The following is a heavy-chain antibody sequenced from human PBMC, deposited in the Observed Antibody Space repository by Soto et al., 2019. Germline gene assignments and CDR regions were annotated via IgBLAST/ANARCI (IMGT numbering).Heavy chain of an antibody. CDR2: IIPIFGTA. CDR3: ARAYCSSTSCSYYYYGMDV. D-gene: IGHD2-2*01. Sequence: QVQLVQSGAEVKKPGSSVKVSCKASGGTFSSYAISWVRQAPGQGLEWMGGIIPIFGTANYAQKFQGRVTITADESTSTAYMELSSLRSEDTAVYYCARAYCSSTSCSYYYYGMDVWGQGTTVNVSS. V-gene: IGHV1-69*01. J-gene: IGHJ6*02. CDR1: GGTFSSYA.